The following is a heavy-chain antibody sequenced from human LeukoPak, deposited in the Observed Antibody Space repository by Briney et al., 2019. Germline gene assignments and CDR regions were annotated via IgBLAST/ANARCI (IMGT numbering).Heavy chain of an antibody. CDR2: FDPGDAET. CDR3: ATGKRSNDAFDI. Sequence: ASVKVSCKVSGYTLTELSMHWVRQAPGKGLEWMGNFDPGDAETIYAQKFQGRLTMTEDRSTDTAYMELSSLRSEDTAVYYCATGKRSNDAFDIWGQGTPVTVSS. D-gene: IGHD1-1*01. CDR1: GYTLTELS. J-gene: IGHJ3*02. V-gene: IGHV1-24*01.